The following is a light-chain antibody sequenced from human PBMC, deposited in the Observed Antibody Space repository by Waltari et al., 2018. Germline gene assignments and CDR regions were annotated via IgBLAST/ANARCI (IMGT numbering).Light chain of an antibody. CDR1: KLGNTF. V-gene: IGLV3-1*01. J-gene: IGLJ1*01. CDR3: LAWDSSTAWT. CDR2: QDK. Sequence: SYDLTQPPSVSVSPGQTASITCPGNKLGNTFASWYQQRPGQSPVLVIYQDKKRPSGIPERFSGSNSGYTATLTISGALPMDEADYYCLAWDSSTAWTFGTGTRVTVL.